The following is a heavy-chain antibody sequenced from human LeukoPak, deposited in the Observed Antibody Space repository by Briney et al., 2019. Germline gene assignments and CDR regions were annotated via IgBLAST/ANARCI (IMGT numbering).Heavy chain of an antibody. CDR1: GFTFSSYA. J-gene: IGHJ4*02. D-gene: IGHD3-16*02. CDR3: AIPGPSYRRFDH. Sequence: PGGSLSLSCAASGFTFSSYAMSWVRQAPVQGLEWVSAISTSGSSTYYADSVKGRFTISRDNSKNTLYLQMNSLRVEDTAVYYCAIPGPSYRRFDHWGQGTLVTVSS. V-gene: IGHV3-23*01. CDR2: ISTSGSST.